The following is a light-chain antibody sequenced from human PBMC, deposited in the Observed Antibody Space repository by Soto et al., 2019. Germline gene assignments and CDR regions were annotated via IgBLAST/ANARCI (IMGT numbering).Light chain of an antibody. Sequence: DIQMTQSPSTLSGSVGDRVTITCRASQTISSWLAWYQQKPGKAPKLLIYKASNLQSGVPSRLSGSGSGTEFTLTISSLQPDDFATYYCQQYNSYSFGQGTKVDIK. CDR1: QTISSW. V-gene: IGKV1-5*03. J-gene: IGKJ1*01. CDR2: KAS. CDR3: QQYNSYS.